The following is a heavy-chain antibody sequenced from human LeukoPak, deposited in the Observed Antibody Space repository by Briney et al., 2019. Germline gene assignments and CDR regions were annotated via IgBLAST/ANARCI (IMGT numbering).Heavy chain of an antibody. V-gene: IGHV3-23*01. CDR3: AKNPDP. J-gene: IGHJ5*02. CDR2: ISVSDGST. Sequence: GGSLKLSCAASGFTFRHFAMNWVRQAPGKGLEWVSVISVSDGSTYYADSVRGRFTISRDNSKNTLFLQLNGLRAEDTAIYYCAKNPDPWGQGTLVTVSS. CDR1: GFTFRHFA.